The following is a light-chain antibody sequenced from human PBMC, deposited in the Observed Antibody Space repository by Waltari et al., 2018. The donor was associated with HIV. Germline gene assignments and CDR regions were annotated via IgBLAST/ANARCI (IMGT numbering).Light chain of an antibody. J-gene: IGLJ2*01. CDR2: KDH. CDR1: VLPDQY. Sequence: SSELIQPPSQSVSPGQTARIPCSGDVLPDQYVYWYQQRPGQAPLLVIYKDHERPSGIPERFYGSSSGTKATLTITGVQPEDEADYYCQSGDKGRTHSVVFGGGTKLTVL. CDR3: QSGDKGRTHSVV. V-gene: IGLV3-25*03.